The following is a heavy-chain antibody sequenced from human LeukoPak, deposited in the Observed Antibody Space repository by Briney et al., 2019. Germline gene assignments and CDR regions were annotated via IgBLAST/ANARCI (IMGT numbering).Heavy chain of an antibody. J-gene: IGHJ5*02. Sequence: GGSLRLSCAASGFTFSSYAMHWVRQAPGKGLEWVAGISYDGSNKYYADSVKGRFTISRDNSKNTLYLQMNSLRAEDTAVYYCARGQLRFLEWLTRPFDPWGQGTLVTVSS. V-gene: IGHV3-30-3*01. CDR2: ISYDGSNK. D-gene: IGHD3-3*01. CDR1: GFTFSSYA. CDR3: ARGQLRFLEWLTRPFDP.